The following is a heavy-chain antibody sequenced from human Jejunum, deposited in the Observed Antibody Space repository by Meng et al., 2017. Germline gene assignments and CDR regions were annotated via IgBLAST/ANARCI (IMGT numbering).Heavy chain of an antibody. D-gene: IGHD2-15*01. J-gene: IGHJ4*02. CDR2: IDWEDDK. V-gene: IGHV2-70*04. CDR1: GFSLNTKGMR. Sequence: SGPTLVKPRQTLTLTCTFSGFSLNTKGMRVSWIRQPPGKALEWLARIDWEDDKFYSTSLKTRLTISKDTSKNQVVLTMTNMGPEDTATYFCARMGSGPYYFDYWGQGTPVTVSS. CDR3: ARMGSGPYYFDY.